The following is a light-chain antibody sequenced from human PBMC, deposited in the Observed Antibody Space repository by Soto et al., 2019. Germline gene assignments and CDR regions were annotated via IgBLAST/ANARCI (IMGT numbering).Light chain of an antibody. Sequence: EMVLTQSPGTLSLSPGERATLSCRATQSVSSSYLARYQQKPRQAPRLLIYGASSRATGIPDRFSGNGSGTDFTLTISRLEPEDFAVYYCQQYGSSSWTFGQGTKVEIK. CDR3: QQYGSSSWT. CDR1: QSVSSSY. J-gene: IGKJ1*01. V-gene: IGKV3-20*01. CDR2: GAS.